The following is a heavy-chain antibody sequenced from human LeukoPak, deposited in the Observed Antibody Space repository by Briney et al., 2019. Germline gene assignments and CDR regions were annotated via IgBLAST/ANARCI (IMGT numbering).Heavy chain of an antibody. J-gene: IGHJ4*02. CDR1: GFTFSDYY. CDR3: ASEERYYYDSSGYPTLDY. D-gene: IGHD3-22*01. V-gene: IGHV3-11*04. Sequence: GGSLRLSCAASGFTFSDYYMSWIRQAPGKGLEWVSYISSSGSTIYYADSVKGGFTISRDNAKNSLYLEMNSLRVEDTAVYYCASEERYYYDSSGYPTLDYWGQGTLVTVSS. CDR2: ISSSGSTI.